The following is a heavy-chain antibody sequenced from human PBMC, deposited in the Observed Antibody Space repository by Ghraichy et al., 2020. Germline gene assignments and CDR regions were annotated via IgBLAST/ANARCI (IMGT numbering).Heavy chain of an antibody. CDR3: AKDYNSSSDGWFDP. CDR1: GFTFSSYG. CDR2: ISGSGGST. D-gene: IGHD6-6*01. V-gene: IGHV3-23*01. J-gene: IGHJ5*02. Sequence: GGSLRLSCAASGFTFSSYGMSWVRQAPGKGLEWVSGISGSGGSTYYADSVKGRFTISRDNSKNTLYLQMNSLRAEDTAIYYCAKDYNSSSDGWFDPWGQGTLVTVSS.